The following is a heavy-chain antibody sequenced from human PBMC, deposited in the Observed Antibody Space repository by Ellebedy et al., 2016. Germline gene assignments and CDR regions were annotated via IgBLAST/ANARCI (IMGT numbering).Heavy chain of an antibody. V-gene: IGHV3-30*18. CDR2: ISYEGSKT. CDR1: GFSFDSCG. Sequence: GGSLRLSXAASGFSFDSCGMHWVHQTPGKGLEWLAVISYEGSKTSYVDSVKGRFTISRDNYRNTLYLQMSGLRVEDTAVYYCAKDVSFASGSYYNLDQWGQGTLVTVSS. D-gene: IGHD3-10*01. J-gene: IGHJ4*02. CDR3: AKDVSFASGSYYNLDQ.